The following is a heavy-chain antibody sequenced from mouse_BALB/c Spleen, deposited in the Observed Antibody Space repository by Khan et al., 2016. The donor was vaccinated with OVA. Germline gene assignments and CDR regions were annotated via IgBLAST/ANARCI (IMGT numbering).Heavy chain of an antibody. V-gene: IGHV1-7*01. J-gene: IGHJ2*01. Sequence: QVQLQQSGAELAKPGASVKMSCKASGYTFINYWILWVKQRPGQGLEWIGYINPSTGYTEYNQNFKDKATLTAEKSSSTAYMQLSSLTSEDSAVYYCARSGLRWDFDYWGQGTTLTVSS. D-gene: IGHD1-1*01. CDR2: INPSTGYT. CDR1: GYTFINYW. CDR3: ARSGLRWDFDY.